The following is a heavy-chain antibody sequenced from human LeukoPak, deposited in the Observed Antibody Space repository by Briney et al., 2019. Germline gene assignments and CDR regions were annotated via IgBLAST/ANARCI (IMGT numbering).Heavy chain of an antibody. J-gene: IGHJ5*02. V-gene: IGHV1-2*02. CDR2: INPNSGGT. CDR3: ARGGWSLGYCSSSSCLDWFDP. CDR1: GYTFTDYD. Sequence: GASVKVSCKASGYTFTDYDMYWVRQAPGQGLEWMGWINPNSGGTNYAQKFQGRVTMTRDTSISTAYMELSRLRSDDTAVYYCARGGWSLGYCSSSSCLDWFDPWGQGTLVTVSS. D-gene: IGHD2-2*01.